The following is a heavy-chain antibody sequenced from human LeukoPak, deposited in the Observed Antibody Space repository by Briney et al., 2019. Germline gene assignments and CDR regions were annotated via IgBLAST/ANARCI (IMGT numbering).Heavy chain of an antibody. Sequence: GGSLRLSRAASGFTFSDYYMSWIRQAPGKGLEWVSYISSSSSYTNYADSVKGRFTISRDNAKNSLYLQMNSLRAEDTAVYYCARARGMATIIDYWGQGTLVTVSS. J-gene: IGHJ4*02. D-gene: IGHD5-24*01. CDR3: ARARGMATIIDY. CDR2: ISSSSSYT. CDR1: GFTFSDYY. V-gene: IGHV3-11*05.